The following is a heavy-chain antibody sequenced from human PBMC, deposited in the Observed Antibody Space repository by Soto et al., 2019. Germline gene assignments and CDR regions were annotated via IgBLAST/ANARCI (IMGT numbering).Heavy chain of an antibody. CDR2: INPSGGST. V-gene: IGHV1-46*01. J-gene: IGHJ6*02. CDR1: GYTFTSYY. Sequence: ASVKVSCKASGYTFTSYYMHWVRQAPGQGLEWMGIINPSGGSTSYAQKFQGRVTMTRDTSTSTVYMELSSLRSEDTAVYYCARQMIVVVITTRGYGMDVWGQGTTVTV. CDR3: ARQMIVVVITTRGYGMDV. D-gene: IGHD3-22*01.